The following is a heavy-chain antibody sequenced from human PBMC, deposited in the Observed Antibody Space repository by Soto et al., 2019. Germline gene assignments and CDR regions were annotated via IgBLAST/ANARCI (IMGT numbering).Heavy chain of an antibody. CDR1: GYTFTDYY. V-gene: IGHV1-2*02. J-gene: IGHJ5*02. CDR2: INLNSGDT. Sequence: QVHLVQSGAEVKKPGASVMVSCKASGYTFTDYYMEWVRQAPGQGLEWMGWINLNSGDTNFAQQCQGRVTMTRDTSITTAYMDLTRLRSDDTAVYYCARARPPFNWFDRWGQGTLVTVSS. CDR3: ARARPPFNWFDR. D-gene: IGHD6-6*01.